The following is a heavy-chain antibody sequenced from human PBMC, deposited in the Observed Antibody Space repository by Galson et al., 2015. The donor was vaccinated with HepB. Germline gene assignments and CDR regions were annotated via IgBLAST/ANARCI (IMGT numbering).Heavy chain of an antibody. V-gene: IGHV1-69*04. CDR1: GGTFSSYA. CDR3: ASGTKYCTNGVWCEGYYYGMDV. D-gene: IGHD2-8*01. Sequence: SVKVSCKASGGTFSSYAISWVRQAPGQGLEWMGRIIPILGIANYAQKFQGRVTITADKSTSTAYMELSSLRSEDTAVYYCASGTKYCTNGVWCEGYYYGMDVWGQGTTVTVSS. J-gene: IGHJ6*02. CDR2: IIPILGIA.